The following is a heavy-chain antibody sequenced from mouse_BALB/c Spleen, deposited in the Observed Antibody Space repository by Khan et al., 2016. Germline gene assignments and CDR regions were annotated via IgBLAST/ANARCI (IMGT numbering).Heavy chain of an antibody. CDR3: ARYGSRSHYFDY. Sequence: EVELVESGGGLVKPGGSLKLSCAASGFTFSSYAMSWVRQTPEQRLEWVASISSGGSYTYYLDSVKGRFTISRDNAKNTLYLQMSSLRSEDTAMYCCARYGSRSHYFDYWGQGTTLTVSS. D-gene: IGHD1-1*01. J-gene: IGHJ2*01. CDR1: GFTFSSYA. V-gene: IGHV5-9-1*01. CDR2: ISSGGSYT.